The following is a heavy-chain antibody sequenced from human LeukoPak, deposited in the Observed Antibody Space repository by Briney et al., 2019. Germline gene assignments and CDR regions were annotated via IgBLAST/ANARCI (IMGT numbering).Heavy chain of an antibody. CDR3: AREPDYYDSSGYYYFDY. Sequence: PSETLSLTCTVSGGSISSYYWSWIRQPAGKGLEWIGRIYTSGSTNYNPSLKSRVTMSVDTSKNQFSLKLSSVTAVDTAVYYCAREPDYYDSSGYYYFDYWGQGTLVTVSS. CDR1: GGSISSYY. D-gene: IGHD3-22*01. CDR2: IYTSGST. J-gene: IGHJ4*02. V-gene: IGHV4-4*07.